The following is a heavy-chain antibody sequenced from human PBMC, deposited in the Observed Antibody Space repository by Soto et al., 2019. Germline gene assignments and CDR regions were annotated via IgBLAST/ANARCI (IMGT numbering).Heavy chain of an antibody. D-gene: IGHD2-8*01. V-gene: IGHV3-30*18. CDR1: GFTLSSYG. CDR2: ISYDGSNK. J-gene: IGHJ4*02. Sequence: GGVPRLSCAASGFTLSSYGMHWVRQAPGKGLEWVAVISYDGSNKYYADSVKGRFTISRDNSKNTLYLQMNSLRAEDTAVYYCAKDHNDVVLMVYAMLDWGQGTLVTVSS. CDR3: AKDHNDVVLMVYAMLD.